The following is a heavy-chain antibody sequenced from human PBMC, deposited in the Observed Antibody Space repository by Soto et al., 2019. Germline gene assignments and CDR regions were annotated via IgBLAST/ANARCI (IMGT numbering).Heavy chain of an antibody. Sequence: GGSLRLSCAASGFTFSSYAMHWVRQAPGKGLEWVAVISYDGSNKYYADSVKGRFTISRDNSKNTLYLQMNSLRAEDTAVYYCARDAPPDDYVWGSYRIEYYFDYWGQGTLVTVSS. J-gene: IGHJ4*02. CDR2: ISYDGSNK. V-gene: IGHV3-30-3*01. CDR3: ARDAPPDDYVWGSYRIEYYFDY. CDR1: GFTFSSYA. D-gene: IGHD3-16*02.